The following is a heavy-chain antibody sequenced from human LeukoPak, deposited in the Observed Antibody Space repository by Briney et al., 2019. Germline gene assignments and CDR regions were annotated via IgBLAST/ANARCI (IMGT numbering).Heavy chain of an antibody. V-gene: IGHV3-21*04. CDR2: ISSSSSYI. D-gene: IGHD1-26*01. Sequence: GGSLRLSCAASGFTFTSYSMNWVRQAPGKGLEWVSSISSSSSYIYYADSVKGRLTISRDNSKNTLYLQMNSLRAEDTAVYYCAKGGVGAFDYWGQGTLVTVSS. CDR3: AKGGVGAFDY. J-gene: IGHJ4*02. CDR1: GFTFTSYS.